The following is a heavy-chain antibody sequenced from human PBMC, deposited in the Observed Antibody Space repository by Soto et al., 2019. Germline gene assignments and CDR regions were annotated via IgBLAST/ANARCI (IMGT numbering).Heavy chain of an antibody. CDR3: ARHGLDLDDYLFSY. CDR2: IYYSGST. V-gene: IGHV4-39*01. J-gene: IGHJ4*02. D-gene: IGHD4-17*01. Sequence: SETLSLTCTVSGGSISSSGYYWGWIRQPPGKGLEWIGNIYYSGSTYYNPSLKSRVTVSVDTSKNQFSLKLSSVTAADTAVYYCARHGLDLDDYLFSYWGQGTLVTVSS. CDR1: GGSISSSGYY.